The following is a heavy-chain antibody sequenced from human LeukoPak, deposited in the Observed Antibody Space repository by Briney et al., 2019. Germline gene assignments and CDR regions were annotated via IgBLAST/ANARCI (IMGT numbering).Heavy chain of an antibody. CDR1: GFTFSTYT. CDR3: AKEGTLLCSGDCYVDY. V-gene: IGHV3-23*01. D-gene: IGHD2-21*02. Sequence: GGSLRLSCVASGFTFSTYTMNWVRQAPGKGLEWVSAISGSGGSTYYADSVKGRFTISRDNSKNTLYLQMNSLRAEDTAVYYCAKEGTLLCSGDCYVDYWGQGTLVTVSS. J-gene: IGHJ4*02. CDR2: ISGSGGST.